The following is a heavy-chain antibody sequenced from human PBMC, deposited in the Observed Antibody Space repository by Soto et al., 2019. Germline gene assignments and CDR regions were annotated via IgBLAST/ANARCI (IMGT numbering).Heavy chain of an antibody. CDR1: GFTFISYA. Sequence: WGSLRLSCAASGFTFISYAIHFVRHSPFKWLEWVAVISYDGSNKYYADFVKRRFTISINNSKNTLYLQMNSLRAEDTAVYYCARSYGDYVVYYYYYGMDVWGQGTTVTVSS. CDR2: ISYDGSNK. D-gene: IGHD4-17*01. CDR3: ARSYGDYVVYYYYYGMDV. J-gene: IGHJ6*02. V-gene: IGHV3-30-3*01.